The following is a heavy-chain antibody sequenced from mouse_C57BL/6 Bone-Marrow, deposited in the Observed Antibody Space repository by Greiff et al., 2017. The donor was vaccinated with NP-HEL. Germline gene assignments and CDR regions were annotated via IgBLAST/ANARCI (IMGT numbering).Heavy chain of an antibody. J-gene: IGHJ3*01. CDR1: GFTFSNYW. Sequence: EVKLMESGGGLVQPGGSMKLSCVASGFTFSNYWMNWVRQSPEKGLEWVAQIRLKSDNYATHYAESVKGRFTISRDDSKSSVYLQMNNLRAEDTGIYYCTGSKLGLGAYWGQGTLVTVSA. D-gene: IGHD4-1*01. CDR3: TGSKLGLGAY. V-gene: IGHV6-3*01. CDR2: IRLKSDNYAT.